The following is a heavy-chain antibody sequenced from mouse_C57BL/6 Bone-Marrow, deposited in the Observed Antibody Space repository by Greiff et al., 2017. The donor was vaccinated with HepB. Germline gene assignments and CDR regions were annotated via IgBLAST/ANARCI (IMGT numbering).Heavy chain of an antibody. CDR1: GYTFTSYG. CDR2: IYPRSGNT. V-gene: IGHV1-81*01. J-gene: IGHJ2*01. CDR3: ARTLYGSSYFDY. Sequence: QVQLQQSGAELARPGASVKLSCKASGYTFTSYGISWVKQRTGQGLEWIGEIYPRSGNTYYNEKFKGKATLTADKSSSTAYMGLRSLTSEDSAVYFCARTLYGSSYFDYWGQGTTLTVSS. D-gene: IGHD1-1*01.